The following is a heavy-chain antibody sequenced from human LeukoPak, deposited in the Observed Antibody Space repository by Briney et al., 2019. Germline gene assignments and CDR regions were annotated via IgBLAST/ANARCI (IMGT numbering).Heavy chain of an antibody. CDR3: TRDHCRGDNCPSFDY. CDR1: GYTFTSFG. Sequence: AASVKVSCKPSGYTFTSFGIRWVRQAPGQGLEWMGWIGAYNGDTNYAQKFQGRVTMTTDTSTSTAYMDLRSLRSDDTAVYYCTRDHCRGDNCPSFDYWGQGTLVTVSS. V-gene: IGHV1-18*04. J-gene: IGHJ4*02. CDR2: IGAYNGDT. D-gene: IGHD2-15*01.